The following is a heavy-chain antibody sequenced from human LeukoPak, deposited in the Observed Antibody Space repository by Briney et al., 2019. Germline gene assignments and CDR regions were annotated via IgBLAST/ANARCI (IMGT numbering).Heavy chain of an antibody. J-gene: IGHJ4*02. V-gene: IGHV3-23*01. D-gene: IGHD6-19*01. CDR2: ISGSGGTT. CDR1: GFTFRSDA. CDR3: AKTSGWPYYFDY. Sequence: GGSLRLSCAASGFTFRSDAMTWVRQAPGKGLEWVSGISGSGGTTYYADSVKGRFTISRDNSNNTLYLQMNSLRAEDTAVYYCAKTSGWPYYFDYWGQGTLVPSPQ.